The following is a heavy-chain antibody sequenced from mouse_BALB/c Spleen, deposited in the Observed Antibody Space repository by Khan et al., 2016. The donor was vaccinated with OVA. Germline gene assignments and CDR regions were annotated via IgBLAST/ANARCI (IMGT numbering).Heavy chain of an antibody. CDR1: GYTFTSYT. CDR2: INPSNGYT. Sequence: QVQLQQSGAELARPGASVKMSCKASGYTFTSYTIHWIKQRPGQGLEWIGYINPSNGYTNYNQKFKDKATLTTDKSSTTAYLQLSSLTSDDSAVYNGVRDGASHRSDGLVAYWGQGTLVTVSA. V-gene: IGHV1-4*01. J-gene: IGHJ3*01. CDR3: VRDGASHRSDGLVAY. D-gene: IGHD1-2*01.